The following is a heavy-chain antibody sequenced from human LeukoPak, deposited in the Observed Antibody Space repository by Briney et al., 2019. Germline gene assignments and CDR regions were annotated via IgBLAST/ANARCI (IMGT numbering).Heavy chain of an antibody. Sequence: AGGSLRLSYAASGFTVSSNYMSWVRQAPGKGLEWVSVIYSGGSTYYADSVKGRFTISRDNSKNTLYLQMNSLRAEDTAVYYCARNVGVVVTYYGMDVWGQGTTVTVSS. CDR3: ARNVGVVVTYYGMDV. J-gene: IGHJ6*02. CDR1: GFTVSSNY. V-gene: IGHV3-66*01. D-gene: IGHD2-21*02. CDR2: IYSGGST.